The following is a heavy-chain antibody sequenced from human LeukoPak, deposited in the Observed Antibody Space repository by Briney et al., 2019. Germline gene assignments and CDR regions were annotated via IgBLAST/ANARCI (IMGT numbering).Heavy chain of an antibody. CDR3: ARGRKYQLPPRSPYYYYYMDV. D-gene: IGHD2-2*01. J-gene: IGHJ6*03. CDR1: GYTFTSYD. V-gene: IGHV1-8*03. Sequence: ASVKVSCKASGYTFTSYDINWVRQASGQGLEWMGWMNPNSGNTCYAQKFQGRVTITTNTSISTAYMELSSLRSEDTAVYYCARGRKYQLPPRSPYYYYYMDVWGKGTTVTVSS. CDR2: MNPNSGNT.